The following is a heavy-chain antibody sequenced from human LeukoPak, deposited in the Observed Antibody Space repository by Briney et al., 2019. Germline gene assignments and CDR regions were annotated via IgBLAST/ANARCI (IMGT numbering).Heavy chain of an antibody. V-gene: IGHV5-51*01. J-gene: IGHJ4*02. Sequence: GESLKISCKGSGYSFTSYWIGWVRQMPGKGLEWMGIIYPGDSDTRYSPSFQGQVTISADKSISTAYLQWSSLKASDTAMYYCARGVDDCSSTSCYTRLDYWGQGTLVTVSS. D-gene: IGHD2-2*02. CDR1: GYSFTSYW. CDR3: ARGVDDCSSTSCYTRLDY. CDR2: IYPGDSDT.